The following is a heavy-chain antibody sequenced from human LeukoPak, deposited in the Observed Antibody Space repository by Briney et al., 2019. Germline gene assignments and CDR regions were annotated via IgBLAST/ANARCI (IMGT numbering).Heavy chain of an antibody. Sequence: GGSLRLSCSASGFTFSSYAMSWVRQAPGKGLEWVSAISGSGGSTYYADSVKGRFTISRDNSKNTLYLQMNSLRAEDTAVYYCAKGRRLTGTTSFDYWGQGTLVTVSS. CDR2: ISGSGGST. V-gene: IGHV3-23*01. CDR1: GFTFSSYA. D-gene: IGHD1-7*01. CDR3: AKGRRLTGTTSFDY. J-gene: IGHJ4*02.